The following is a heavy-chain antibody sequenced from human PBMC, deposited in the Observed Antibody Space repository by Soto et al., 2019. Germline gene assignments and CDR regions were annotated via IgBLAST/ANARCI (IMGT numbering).Heavy chain of an antibody. CDR2: IIPMFGTT. V-gene: IGHV1-69*01. Sequence: QVQLVQSGAEVQKPGSSVKVSCTASGRTFSRYAINWVRQPPGQGLEWMGGIIPMFGTTNYAQKFQGRITISADDSTSTVHMELTNLKSEDTAVYFCARVGDHTNPWGQGTLVTVSS. CDR1: GRTFSRYA. CDR3: ARVGDHTNP. J-gene: IGHJ5*02. D-gene: IGHD3-16*01.